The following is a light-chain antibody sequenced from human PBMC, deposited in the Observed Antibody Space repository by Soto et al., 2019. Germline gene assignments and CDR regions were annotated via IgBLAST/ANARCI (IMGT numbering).Light chain of an antibody. J-gene: IGKJ3*01. V-gene: IGKV3-11*01. Sequence: EIVLTHSPAPLSLSPGERATLSCRAIQIVSSYLALYQQQPGQATRLLIYDASNGATGIPDRFSGSGSGTDFTLPSTCLEPENLAFSPCQQCSNWPPIYTCGPGNRVDIQ. CDR1: QIVSSY. CDR3: QQCSNWPPIYT. CDR2: DAS.